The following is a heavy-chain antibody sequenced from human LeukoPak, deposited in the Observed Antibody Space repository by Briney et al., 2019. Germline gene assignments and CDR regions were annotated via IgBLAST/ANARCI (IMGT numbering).Heavy chain of an antibody. J-gene: IGHJ4*02. CDR1: GGSISSSSYY. Sequence: SETLSLTCTVSGGSISSSSYYWGWIRQPPGKGLEWIGSVYYSGSTYYNPSLKSRVTISVDTSKNQFSLKLSSVTAADTAVYYCARHDYSNYVVDYWGQGTLVTVSS. CDR2: VYYSGST. D-gene: IGHD4-11*01. CDR3: ARHDYSNYVVDY. V-gene: IGHV4-39*01.